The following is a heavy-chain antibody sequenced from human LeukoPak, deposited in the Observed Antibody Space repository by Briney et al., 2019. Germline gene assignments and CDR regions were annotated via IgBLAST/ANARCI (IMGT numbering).Heavy chain of an antibody. CDR2: INWNGGSR. V-gene: IGHV3-20*04. CDR3: AKNHDSNTYHTDDAFDI. CDR1: GFNFDDYV. Sequence: GGSLRLSCAASGFNFDDYVMSWVRQAPGKGLEWVSGINWNGGSRGYADSVKGRFTISRDMSKSTLYLQMNSLRAEDTAIYYCAKNHDSNTYHTDDAFDIWGQGTMVTVSS. J-gene: IGHJ3*02. D-gene: IGHD2/OR15-2a*01.